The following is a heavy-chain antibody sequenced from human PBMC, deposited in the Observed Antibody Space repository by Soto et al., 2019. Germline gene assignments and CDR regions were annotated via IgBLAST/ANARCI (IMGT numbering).Heavy chain of an antibody. D-gene: IGHD6-19*01. CDR1: GFTVATTG. J-gene: IGHJ5*02. CDR3: AKDWGSSGWFNWFNP. CDR2: ISHSGTEK. Sequence: QVQLVESGGGVVQPGGSLKLACAASGFTVATTGMHWVRQAPGKGLEWVAMISHSGTEKQYGDSVQGRFTISRDNAKNTLYLQMSSLGPEYTAIYYCAKDWGSSGWFNWFNPWGQGVLVTVSS. V-gene: IGHV3-30*18.